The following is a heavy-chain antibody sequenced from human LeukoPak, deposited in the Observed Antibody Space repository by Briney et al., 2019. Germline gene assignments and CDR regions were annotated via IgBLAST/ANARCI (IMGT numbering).Heavy chain of an antibody. J-gene: IGHJ3*02. CDR1: GFTFSSYA. Sequence: GRSLRPSCAASGFTFSSYAMHWVRQAPGKGLEWVAVISYDGSSKYYADSVKGRFTISRDSFKSTLYLQMNSLRPEDTAVYYCAKEGDYYGSGSYRDGFDIWGQGTRATVSS. CDR3: AKEGDYYGSGSYRDGFDI. V-gene: IGHV3-30*04. CDR2: ISYDGSSK. D-gene: IGHD3-10*01.